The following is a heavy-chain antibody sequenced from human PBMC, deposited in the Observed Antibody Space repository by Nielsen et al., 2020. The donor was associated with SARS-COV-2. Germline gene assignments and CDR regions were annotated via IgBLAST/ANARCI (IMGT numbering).Heavy chain of an antibody. CDR2: ISGSGGST. Sequence: GESLKISCAASGFTFSSYAMSWVRQAPGKGLEWVSAISGSGGSTYYADSVKGRFTISRDNSKNTLYLQMNSLRAEDTAAYYCAKDRGGSSGRYWGRGTLVTVSS. J-gene: IGHJ4*02. D-gene: IGHD6-19*01. CDR3: AKDRGGSSGRY. V-gene: IGHV3-23*01. CDR1: GFTFSSYA.